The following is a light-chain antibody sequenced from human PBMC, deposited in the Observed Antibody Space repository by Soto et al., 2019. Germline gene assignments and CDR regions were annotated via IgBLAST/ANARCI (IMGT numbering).Light chain of an antibody. CDR3: QQYGSAGT. CDR2: GAS. CDR1: QSVSNNY. V-gene: IGKV3-20*01. J-gene: IGKJ1*01. Sequence: EMVLTQSPGTLSLSPGERATLSCRASQSVSNNYLAWYQQKPGQAPRLLIYGASNRATGIPDRFSGSGSGTDFPLTISRLEPEDFAVYDCQQYGSAGTFGQGTKVEIK.